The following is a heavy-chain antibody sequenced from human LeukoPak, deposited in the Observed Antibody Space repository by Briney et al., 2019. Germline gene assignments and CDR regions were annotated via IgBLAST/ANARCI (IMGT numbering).Heavy chain of an antibody. J-gene: IGHJ6*02. Sequence: AGGSLRLSCAASGFTFDDYAMHWVRQAPGKGLEWVSLISGDGGSTYYADSVKGRFTISRDNSKNSLYLQMNSLRTEDTALYYCAKDISFLDSSSWYPASRYYYYYYGMDVWGQGTTVTVSS. CDR1: GFTFDDYA. CDR3: AKDISFLDSSSWYPASRYYYYYYGMDV. V-gene: IGHV3-43*02. D-gene: IGHD6-13*01. CDR2: ISGDGGST.